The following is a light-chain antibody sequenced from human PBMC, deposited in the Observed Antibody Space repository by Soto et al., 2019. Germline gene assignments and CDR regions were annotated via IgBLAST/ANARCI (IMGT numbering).Light chain of an antibody. CDR1: QRINNF. J-gene: IGKJ1*01. CDR2: SAS. V-gene: IGKV1-39*01. Sequence: DIQMTQSPSSLAASVGDRVTITCRASQRINNFLNWYQQKPGEAPKLLIYSASSLQTGVSSRFSGSGSGTEFTLTISSLQLEDFATYFCQQSYTTLWTFGPGTKV. CDR3: QQSYTTLWT.